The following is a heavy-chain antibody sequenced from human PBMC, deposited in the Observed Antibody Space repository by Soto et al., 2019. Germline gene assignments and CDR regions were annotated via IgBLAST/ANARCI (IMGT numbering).Heavy chain of an antibody. J-gene: IGHJ4*02. V-gene: IGHV3-23*01. CDR1: GFTFSSYA. D-gene: IGHD2-2*01. Sequence: EVQLLESGGGLVQPGGSLRLSCAASGFTFSSYAMSWVRQAPGKGLEWVSAISGSGGSTYYADSVKGRFTISRDNSKNTMYLQMNSLRTEDTAVYYCAKMPGWYHNFGYWGQGTLVTVAS. CDR2: ISGSGGST. CDR3: AKMPGWYHNFGY.